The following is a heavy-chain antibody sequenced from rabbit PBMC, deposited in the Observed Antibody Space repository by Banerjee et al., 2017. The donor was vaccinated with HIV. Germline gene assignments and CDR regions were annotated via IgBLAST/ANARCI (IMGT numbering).Heavy chain of an antibody. J-gene: IGHJ4*01. CDR1: GFSLNNNYV. Sequence: QEQLEESGGDLVKPEGSLTLTCKASGFSLNNNYVMRWVRQAPGKGLEWIASIYSTSGTTYYATWAKGRFTISKPSSTTLTLQMTSLTAADTSTYFCAIDIYGYGAFNLWGPGNLVTVS. V-gene: IGHV1S45*01. CDR2: IYSTSGTT. D-gene: IGHD6-1*01. CDR3: AIDIYGYGAFNL.